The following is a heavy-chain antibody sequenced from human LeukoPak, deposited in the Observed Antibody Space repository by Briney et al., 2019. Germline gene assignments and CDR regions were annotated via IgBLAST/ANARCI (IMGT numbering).Heavy chain of an antibody. CDR3: AGDSGHSYAFDY. V-gene: IGHV1-46*01. CDR1: GYTFTSNY. CDR2: IYPRDGST. Sequence: ASVKVSCKASGYTFTSNYIHWVRQAPGQGLEWMGMIYPRDGSTSYAQKFQGRVTVTRDTSTSTVHMELSGLRSEDTAVYYCAGDSGHSYAFDYWGQGTLVTVSS. J-gene: IGHJ4*02.